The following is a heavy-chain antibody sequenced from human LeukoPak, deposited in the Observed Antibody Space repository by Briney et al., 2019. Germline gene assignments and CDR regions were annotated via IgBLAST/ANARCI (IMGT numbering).Heavy chain of an antibody. Sequence: PSETLSLTCTVSGGSISSYYWSWIRQPPGKGLEWIGYIYYSGSTNYNPSLKSRVTISVDTSKNQFSLKLSSVTAADTAVYYCARGGRIVGATDAFDIWGKGTTVTISS. CDR2: IYYSGST. J-gene: IGHJ3*02. D-gene: IGHD1-26*01. CDR3: ARGGRIVGATDAFDI. CDR1: GGSISSYY. V-gene: IGHV4-59*01.